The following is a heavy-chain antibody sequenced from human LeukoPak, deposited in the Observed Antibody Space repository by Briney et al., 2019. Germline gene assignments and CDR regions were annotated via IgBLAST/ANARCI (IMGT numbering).Heavy chain of an antibody. V-gene: IGHV4-4*02. CDR2: IYYSGST. CDR3: ATGEYFDY. Sequence: PSGTLSLTCAVSGGSISSSYWWTWVRQPPGKGLEWIGYIYYSGSTNYNPSLKSRVTISVDTSKNQFSLKLSSVTAADTAVYYCATGEYFDYWGQGTLVTVSS. D-gene: IGHD7-27*01. CDR1: GGSISSSYW. J-gene: IGHJ4*02.